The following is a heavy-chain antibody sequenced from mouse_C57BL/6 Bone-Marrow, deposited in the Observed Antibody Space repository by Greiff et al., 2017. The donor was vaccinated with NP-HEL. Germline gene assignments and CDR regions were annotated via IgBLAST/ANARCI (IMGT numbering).Heavy chain of an antibody. CDR3: ARRAYYSNCLGWYFDV. D-gene: IGHD2-5*01. CDR2: INPSSGYT. Sequence: QVQLKESGAELAKPGASVKLSCKASGYTFTSYWMHWVKQRPGQGLEWIGYINPSSGYTKYKQKFKDKATLTADKSSSTAYMQLSSLTYEDSAVYYCARRAYYSNCLGWYFDVWGTGTTVTVSS. V-gene: IGHV1-7*01. CDR1: GYTFTSYW. J-gene: IGHJ1*03.